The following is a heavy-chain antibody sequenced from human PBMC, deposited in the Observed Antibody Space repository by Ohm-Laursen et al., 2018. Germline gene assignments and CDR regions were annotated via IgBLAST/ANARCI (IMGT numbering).Heavy chain of an antibody. D-gene: IGHD2-2*01. V-gene: IGHV3-23*01. CDR3: ANFIPQLLNY. CDR2: ISGSGGRT. CDR1: GFTFSSYA. J-gene: IGHJ4*02. Sequence: SLRLSCTASGFTFSSYAMTWVRQAPGKGLEWVSAISGSGGRTYHADSVKGRFTISGDNSKNTLFLQMNSLRAEDTAVYYCANFIPQLLNYWGQGTPVTVSS.